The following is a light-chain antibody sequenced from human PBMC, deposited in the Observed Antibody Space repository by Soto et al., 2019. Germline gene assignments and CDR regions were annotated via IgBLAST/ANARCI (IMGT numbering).Light chain of an antibody. V-gene: IGLV2-14*03. CDR2: DVT. J-gene: IGLJ1*01. CDR3: NSYTSARTYV. Sequence: QSALAQPASVSGSPGQSITISCTGTSSDIGGYNYVSWYQQHPGKAPKLMIYDVTNRPAVVSDRFSGSKSGNTASLTISGLQAEDEADYYCNSYTSARTYVFGTGTKVTVL. CDR1: SSDIGGYNY.